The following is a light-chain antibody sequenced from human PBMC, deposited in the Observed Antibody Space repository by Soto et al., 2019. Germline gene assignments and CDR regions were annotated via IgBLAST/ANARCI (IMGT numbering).Light chain of an antibody. CDR2: LNSDGSH. CDR3: QTWGTGIQV. J-gene: IGLJ3*02. V-gene: IGLV4-69*01. Sequence: QPVLTQSPSASASLGASVKLTCTLGSGHSSYAIAWHQQQPEKGPRYLMKLNSDGSHRKGDGIPDRFSGSSSGAERYLTISSLQSEDEADYYCQTWGTGIQVFGGGTKLTVL. CDR1: SGHSSYA.